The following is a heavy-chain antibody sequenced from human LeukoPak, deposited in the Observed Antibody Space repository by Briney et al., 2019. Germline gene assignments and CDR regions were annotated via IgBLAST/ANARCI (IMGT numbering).Heavy chain of an antibody. Sequence: GGSLRLSCAASGFTFSSYSMNWVRQAPGKGLEWVSSIGSSSSYIYYADSVKGRFTISRDNAENSLYPQMNSLRAEDTAVYYCAKDPAFDPWGQGTLVTVSS. CDR2: IGSSSSYI. CDR1: GFTFSSYS. J-gene: IGHJ5*02. V-gene: IGHV3-21*01. CDR3: AKDPAFDP.